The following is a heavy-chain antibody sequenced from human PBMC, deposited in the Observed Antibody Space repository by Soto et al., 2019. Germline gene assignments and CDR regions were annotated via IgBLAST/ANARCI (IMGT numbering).Heavy chain of an antibody. V-gene: IGHV3-53*01. CDR3: AKTYSSSAFDY. CDR2: IYSGGST. CDR1: GFTVSNNY. D-gene: IGHD6-6*01. J-gene: IGHJ4*02. Sequence: GGSLRLSCAASGFTVSNNYMSWVRQAPGKGLEWVSVIYSGGSTYYADSVKGRFTISRDNSKNTLYLQMNSLRAEDTAVYYCAKTYSSSAFDYWGQGTLVTVSS.